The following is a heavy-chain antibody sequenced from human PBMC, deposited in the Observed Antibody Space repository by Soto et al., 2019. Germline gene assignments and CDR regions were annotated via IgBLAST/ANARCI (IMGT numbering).Heavy chain of an antibody. CDR2: IYPSGST. D-gene: IGHD5-12*01. CDR1: GGSISGHA. Sequence: QVHLQESGPGLVKPSETLSVSCTVSGGSISGHAWVWIRQSAGKGLEWIGHIYPSGSTRYNPSLRSRVTVSLGPSKNQVFLNLTSVTTADTAVFYWVRGRSFSVYDFWGPGMLVTVS. J-gene: IGHJ4*02. CDR3: VRGRSFSVYDF. V-gene: IGHV4-4*07.